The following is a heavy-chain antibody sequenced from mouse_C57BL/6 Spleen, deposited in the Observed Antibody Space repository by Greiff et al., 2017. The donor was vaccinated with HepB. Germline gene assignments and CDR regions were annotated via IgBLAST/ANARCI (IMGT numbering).Heavy chain of an antibody. CDR1: GYTFTTYP. CDR2: FHPYNDDT. V-gene: IGHV1-47*01. J-gene: IGHJ4*01. Sequence: QVQLQQSGAELVKPGASVKMSCKASGYTFTTYPIEWMKQNHGKSLEWIGNFHPYNDDTKYNEKFKGKATLTVDKSSSTAYMQLSSLTSEDSAVYYCARSKDYYAMDYWGQGTSVTVSS. CDR3: ARSKDYYAMDY.